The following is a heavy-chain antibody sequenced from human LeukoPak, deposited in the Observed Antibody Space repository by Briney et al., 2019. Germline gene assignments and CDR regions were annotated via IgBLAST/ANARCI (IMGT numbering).Heavy chain of an antibody. CDR1: DYSISSGHY. J-gene: IGHJ3*02. Sequence: SETLSLTCTVSDYSISSGHYWGWIRQPPGKGLEWIGSIYHSGSTYYNPSLKSRVTISVDTSKNQVSLKLSSVTDADTAVYYCARHYDPQPFDVFDIWGQGTMVTVSS. CDR2: IYHSGST. V-gene: IGHV4-38-2*02. D-gene: IGHD3-3*01. CDR3: ARHYDPQPFDVFDI.